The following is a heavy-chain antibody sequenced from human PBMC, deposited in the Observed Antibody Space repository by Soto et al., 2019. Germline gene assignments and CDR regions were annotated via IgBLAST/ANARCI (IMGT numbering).Heavy chain of an antibody. J-gene: IGHJ4*02. CDR1: GVSISSSHYF. CDR3: ARQRDYSDSSGDSYFDY. CDR2: IHHSGST. V-gene: IGHV4-39*01. D-gene: IGHD3-22*01. Sequence: QLQLQESGPRLVKPSETLSLTCTVSGVSISSSHYFWGWIRQPPGKGLEWIGSIHHSGSTYYNPSLKSRVTISVDTSKNQFSLKLSSVAAADTALYYCARQRDYSDSSGDSYFDYWGQGTLVTVSS.